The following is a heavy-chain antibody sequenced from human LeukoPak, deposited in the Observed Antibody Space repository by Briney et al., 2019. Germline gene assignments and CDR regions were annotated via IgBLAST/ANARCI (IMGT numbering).Heavy chain of an antibody. CDR2: IRNRKNGYAT. CDR3: TRPSSSPGRGDY. Sequence: GALRLSCVVSGLPFIGSGMHWIGQAGGRGLEWVAHIRNRKNGYATEYAASVQGKFTISRDDSKNPAFLQMDSLRIEDTALYYCTRPSSSPGRGDYWGQGTLVIVSS. J-gene: IGHJ4*02. V-gene: IGHV3-73*01. D-gene: IGHD6-19*01. CDR1: GLPFIGSG.